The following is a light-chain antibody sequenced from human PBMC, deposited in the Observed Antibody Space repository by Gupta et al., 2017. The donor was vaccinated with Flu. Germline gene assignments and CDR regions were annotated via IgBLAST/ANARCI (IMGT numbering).Light chain of an antibody. J-gene: IGLJ2*01. CDR1: ALPKQY. CDR2: KDS. CDR3: QSTDPSATDPI. Sequence: SYELTQPPSVSVSPGQTARIPCSGDALPKQYTYWYQQKPSQAPVLVIFKDSERPSGIPERFSGSSSGTTVTLTISGVQAEDEADYHCQSTDPSATDPIFGGGTKLTVL. V-gene: IGLV3-25*02.